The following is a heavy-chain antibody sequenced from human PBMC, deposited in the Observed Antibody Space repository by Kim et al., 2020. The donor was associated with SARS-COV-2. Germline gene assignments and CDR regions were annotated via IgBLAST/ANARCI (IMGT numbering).Heavy chain of an antibody. J-gene: IGHJ6*02. CDR1: GYTFTGYY. CDR3: ARDPAYSSSWYYYYYGMDV. Sequence: ASVKVSCKASGYTFTGYYMHWVRQAPGQGLEWMGWINPNSGGTNYAQKFQGRVTMTRDTSISTAYMELSRLRSDDTAVYYCARDPAYSSSWYYYYYGMDVWGQGTTVTVSS. CDR2: INPNSGGT. V-gene: IGHV1-2*02. D-gene: IGHD6-13*01.